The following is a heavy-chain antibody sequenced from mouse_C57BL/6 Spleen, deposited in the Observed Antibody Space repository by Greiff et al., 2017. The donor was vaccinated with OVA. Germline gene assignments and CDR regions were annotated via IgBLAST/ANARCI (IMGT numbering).Heavy chain of an antibody. D-gene: IGHD1-2*01. CDR1: GYTFTDYY. Sequence: VQLQQSGPELVKPGASVKISCKASGYTFTDYYMNWVKQSHGKSLEWIGDINPNNGGTSYNQKFKGKATLTVDKSSSTAYMELRSLTSEDSAVYYCARERLRLWYFDVWGTGTTVTVSS. J-gene: IGHJ1*03. CDR3: ARERLRLWYFDV. CDR2: INPNNGGT. V-gene: IGHV1-26*01.